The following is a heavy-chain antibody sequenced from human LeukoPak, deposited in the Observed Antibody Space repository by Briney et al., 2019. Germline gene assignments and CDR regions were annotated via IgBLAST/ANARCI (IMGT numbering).Heavy chain of an antibody. Sequence: GESLKISCKGSGYSLFTTYWIGWVRQMPGKGLEWMGAIYPDDSDTRYSPSFQGQVTISADKSISTAYLQWRSLKASDSAMYYCARHEEGGSGSHFGIFSWFDPWGQGTLVTVSS. CDR1: GYSLFTTYW. CDR3: ARHEEGGSGSHFGIFSWFDP. CDR2: IYPDDSDT. J-gene: IGHJ5*02. D-gene: IGHD1-26*01. V-gene: IGHV5-51*01.